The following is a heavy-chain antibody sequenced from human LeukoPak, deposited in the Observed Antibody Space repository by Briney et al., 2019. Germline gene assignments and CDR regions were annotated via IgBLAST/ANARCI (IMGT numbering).Heavy chain of an antibody. CDR1: GGSFSGYY. CDR3: ARGGQTENWFDP. CDR2: INHSGST. Sequence: SETLSLTCAVYGGSFSGYYWSWIRQPPGKGLEWIGEINHSGSTKYNPSLKSRVTISVDTSKNQFSLRPSSVTAADSAVYYCARGGQTENWFDPWGQGTLVTVSS. V-gene: IGHV4-34*01. J-gene: IGHJ5*02. D-gene: IGHD1-14*01.